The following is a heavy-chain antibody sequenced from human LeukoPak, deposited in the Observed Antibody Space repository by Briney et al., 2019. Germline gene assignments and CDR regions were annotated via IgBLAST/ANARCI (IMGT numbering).Heavy chain of an antibody. D-gene: IGHD1-26*01. J-gene: IGHJ4*02. V-gene: IGHV3-23*01. CDR2: ISGSGGST. CDR1: GFTFSSYA. CDR3: AKDRRGSLDY. Sequence: GGSLRLSCAASGFTFSSYAMSWVRQAPGRGLEWVSAISGSGGSTYYADSVKGRFTISRDNPKNTLYLQMNSLRAEDTAVYYCAKDRRGSLDYWGQGTLVTVSS.